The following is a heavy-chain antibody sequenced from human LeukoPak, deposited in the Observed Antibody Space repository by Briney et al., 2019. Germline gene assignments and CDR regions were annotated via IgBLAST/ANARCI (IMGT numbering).Heavy chain of an antibody. CDR2: IWEDGTNI. Sequence: GGSLRLSCAASGFTFGTYAMSWVRQGPGKGLEWVAVIWEDGTNIHYADSVKGRFTISRDNSKNTLYLQMNSLRAEDTAVYYCARAGYNSGWYEYWGQGTLVTVSS. V-gene: IGHV3-33*08. CDR3: ARAGYNSGWYEY. D-gene: IGHD6-19*01. CDR1: GFTFGTYA. J-gene: IGHJ4*02.